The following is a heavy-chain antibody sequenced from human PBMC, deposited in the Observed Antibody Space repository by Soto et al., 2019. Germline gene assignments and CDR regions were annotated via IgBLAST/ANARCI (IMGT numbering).Heavy chain of an antibody. V-gene: IGHV1-18*01. J-gene: IGHJ4*02. D-gene: IGHD3-22*01. Sequence: QVQLVQSGAEVKKPGASVKVSCKASGYTFTSYGISWVRQAPGQGLEWMGWISAYNGNTNNAQKLQGRVTMTTDTSTSTAYMEVRSLRSDDTAVYYCARVGRYYYDSSGYLNFDYWGQGTLVTVSS. CDR3: ARVGRYYYDSSGYLNFDY. CDR2: ISAYNGNT. CDR1: GYTFTSYG.